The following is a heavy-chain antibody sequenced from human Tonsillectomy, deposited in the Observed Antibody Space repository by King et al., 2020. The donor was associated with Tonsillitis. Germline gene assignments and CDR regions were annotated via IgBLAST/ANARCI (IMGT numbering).Heavy chain of an antibody. CDR1: GFTFTSSA. J-gene: IGHJ2*01. V-gene: IGHV1-58*01. D-gene: IGHD3-22*01. Sequence: QLVQSGPEVKKPGTSVKVSCKASGFTFTSSAVQWVRQARGQRLEWIGWIVVGSSNTNYAQKFQERVTITRDMSTSTDYMELRSLRSEDPAVYYCAASTDSSAYHFDLWGRGTLVTVSS. CDR2: IVVGSSNT. CDR3: AASTDSSAYHFDL.